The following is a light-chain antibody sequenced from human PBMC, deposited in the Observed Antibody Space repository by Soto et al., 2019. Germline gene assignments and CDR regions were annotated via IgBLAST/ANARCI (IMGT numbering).Light chain of an antibody. CDR1: QSVTSN. CDR2: GAS. CDR3: QQYYNWPPIT. Sequence: EILMAQYPAILSVCPGERATLSFRPSQSVTSNLAWFQQKPGQAPRLLIYGASTRATGVPDRFSGSGSGTEFTLTISSLQSEDIAVYFCQQYYNWPPITFGQGTRLEIK. J-gene: IGKJ5*01. V-gene: IGKV3-15*01.